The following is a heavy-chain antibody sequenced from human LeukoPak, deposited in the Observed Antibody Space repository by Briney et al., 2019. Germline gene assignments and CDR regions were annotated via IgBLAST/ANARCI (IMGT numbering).Heavy chain of an antibody. J-gene: IGHJ3*02. D-gene: IGHD3-22*01. CDR2: IYYSGST. CDR1: GGSISSSSYY. V-gene: IGHV4-39*01. Sequence: SETLSLTFTVSGGSISSSSYYWGWIRQPPGKGLEWIGSIYYSGSTYYNPSLKSRVTISVDTSKNQFSLKLSSVTAADTAVYYCARQTRTMIVVVIRLDAFDIWGQGTMVTVSS. CDR3: ARQTRTMIVVVIRLDAFDI.